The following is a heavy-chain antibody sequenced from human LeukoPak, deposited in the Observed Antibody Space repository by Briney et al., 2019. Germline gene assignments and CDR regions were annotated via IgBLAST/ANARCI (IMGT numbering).Heavy chain of an antibody. Sequence: SETLSLTCAVYGGSFSGYYWSWIRQPPGKGLEWIGEINHSGSTYYNPSLKSRVTISVDTSKNQFSLKLSSVTAADTAVYYCARHLPVVVVAATLDAFDIWGQGTMVTVSS. CDR3: ARHLPVVVVAATLDAFDI. CDR2: INHSGST. D-gene: IGHD2-15*01. V-gene: IGHV4-34*01. CDR1: GGSFSGYY. J-gene: IGHJ3*02.